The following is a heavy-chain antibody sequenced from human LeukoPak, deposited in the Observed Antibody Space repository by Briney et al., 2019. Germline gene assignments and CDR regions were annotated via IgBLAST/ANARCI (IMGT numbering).Heavy chain of an antibody. CDR3: ARVFSYFYCCGYSY. J-gene: IGHJ4*02. V-gene: IGHV4-34*01. CDR1: GGSFSGYY. Sequence: SETLSLTCAVYGGSFSGYYWSWIRQPPGKGLEWIGEINHSGSTNYNPSLKSRVTISVDTSKNQFSLKLSSVTAADTAVYYCARVFSYFYCCGYSYWGQGTLVTVSS. D-gene: IGHD3-22*01. CDR2: INHSGST.